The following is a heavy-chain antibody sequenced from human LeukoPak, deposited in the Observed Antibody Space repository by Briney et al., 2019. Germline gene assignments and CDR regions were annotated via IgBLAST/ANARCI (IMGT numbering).Heavy chain of an antibody. CDR1: GFIFNTYG. CDR3: AKARDIAPDY. D-gene: IGHD2-15*01. Sequence: GGSLRLSCAASGFIFNTYGMHWVRQAPGKGLEWVAFIRYDGSNKYYADSVKGRFTISRDNSKNTLYLQMNSLRDEDTAVHYCAKARDIAPDYWGQGTLVTVSS. J-gene: IGHJ4*02. CDR2: IRYDGSNK. V-gene: IGHV3-30*02.